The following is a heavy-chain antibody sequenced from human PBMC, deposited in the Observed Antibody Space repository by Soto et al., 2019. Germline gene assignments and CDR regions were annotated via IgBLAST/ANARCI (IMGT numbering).Heavy chain of an antibody. Sequence: TLSLTCSLSGGSISSYYWRWIRQPPGKGLEWIGYIYYSGSTNYNTSLKSRVTISVDTSKNQFSVTLSSVAAADTAVYYCAREVVTTNYYYGMDVWGPGTTVTVS. V-gene: IGHV4-59*01. CDR3: AREVVTTNYYYGMDV. J-gene: IGHJ6*02. CDR2: IYYSGST. CDR1: GGSISSYY. D-gene: IGHD4-17*01.